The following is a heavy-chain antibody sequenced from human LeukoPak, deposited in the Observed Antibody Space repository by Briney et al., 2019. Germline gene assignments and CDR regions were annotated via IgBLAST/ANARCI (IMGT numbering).Heavy chain of an antibody. J-gene: IGHJ5*02. Sequence: SETLSLTCTVSGGSISSSSYYWGWIRQPPGKGLEWIGSIYYSGSTYYNPSLKSRVTISVDTSKNQFSLKLSSVTAADTAVYYCARKRRYDILTGYPDNWFDPWGQGTLVTVSS. V-gene: IGHV4-39*07. D-gene: IGHD3-9*01. CDR3: ARKRRYDILTGYPDNWFDP. CDR2: IYYSGST. CDR1: GGSISSSSYY.